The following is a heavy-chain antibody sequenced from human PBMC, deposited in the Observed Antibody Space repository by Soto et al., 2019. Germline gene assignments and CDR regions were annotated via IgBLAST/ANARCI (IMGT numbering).Heavy chain of an antibody. Sequence: GGSLRLSCAASGFTFSDYTMSWVRQAPGKGLEWVSTMSGGSGTTFFADSVKGRFTISRDNSRSTLYLHMNVLRADDTAIYYCARLVKVRGVPQNFDFWGQGSLVTVSS. V-gene: IGHV3-23*01. D-gene: IGHD3-10*01. CDR1: GFTFSDYT. CDR2: MSGGSGTT. J-gene: IGHJ4*02. CDR3: ARLVKVRGVPQNFDF.